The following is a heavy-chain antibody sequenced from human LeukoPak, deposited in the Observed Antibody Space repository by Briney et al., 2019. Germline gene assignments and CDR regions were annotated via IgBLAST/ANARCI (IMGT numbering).Heavy chain of an antibody. V-gene: IGHV3-48*03. D-gene: IGHD4-23*01. Sequence: PGGSLRLSCAASGFTFSSYEMNWVRQAPGQGLERVSYISSSGSTIYYADSVKGRFTISRDNAKNSLYLQMNSLRAEDTAVYYCARDEDYGGNFWYGYWGQGTLVTVSS. CDR1: GFTFSSYE. J-gene: IGHJ4*02. CDR2: ISSSGSTI. CDR3: ARDEDYGGNFWYGY.